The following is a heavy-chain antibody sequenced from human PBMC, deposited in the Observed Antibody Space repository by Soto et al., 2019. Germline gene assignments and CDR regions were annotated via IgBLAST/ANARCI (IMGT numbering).Heavy chain of an antibody. CDR2: IYYSGST. J-gene: IGHJ5*02. CDR3: ARRALLTNWFDP. V-gene: IGHV4-59*08. Sequence: SETLSLTCTVSGGSISSYYWSWIRQPPGKGLEWIGYIYYSGSTNYNPSLKSRVTISVDTSKNQFSLKLSSVTAADTAVYYCARRALLTNWFDPWGQGTLVTVSS. CDR1: GGSISSYY. D-gene: IGHD1-26*01.